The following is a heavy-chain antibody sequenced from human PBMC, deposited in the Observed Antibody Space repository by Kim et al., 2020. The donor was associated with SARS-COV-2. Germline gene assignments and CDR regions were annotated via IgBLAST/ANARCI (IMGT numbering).Heavy chain of an antibody. CDR3: ARGGALGRAFDV. V-gene: IGHV3-13*05. CDR1: GFVFSGYD. CDR2: IGPTGDP. J-gene: IGHJ3*01. Sequence: GGSLRLSCVGSGFVFSGYDIHWVRQSPGRVLEWVSSIGPTGDPFYPGSKKGRFTISRENAKESVFLQMSSLSVEDTAVYYCARGGALGRAFDVWGQGTVVTVSS. D-gene: IGHD3-16*01.